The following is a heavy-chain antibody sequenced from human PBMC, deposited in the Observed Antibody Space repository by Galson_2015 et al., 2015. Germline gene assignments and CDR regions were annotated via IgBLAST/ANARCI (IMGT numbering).Heavy chain of an antibody. CDR2: INTNTGNP. J-gene: IGHJ6*04. V-gene: IGHV7-4-1*01. Sequence: SVKVSCKASGYSFTNYAMNWVRQAPGQGLEWMGWINTNTGNPTYAQGFTGRFVFSLDTSVSTAYLQISSLKAEDTAVYYCARDFVETPNPILLAVWGKGTTVPVSS. CDR3: ARDFVETPNPILLAV. CDR1: GYSFTNYA. D-gene: IGHD5-18*01.